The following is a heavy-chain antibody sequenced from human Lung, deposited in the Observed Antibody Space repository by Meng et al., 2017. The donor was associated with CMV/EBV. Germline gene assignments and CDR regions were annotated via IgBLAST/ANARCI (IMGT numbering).Heavy chain of an antibody. D-gene: IGHD4-23*01. CDR3: ARGINGGCGD. CDR1: GDIVSSNSAA. Sequence: HVQVQQSGPGLVKPSQTLALTCAISGDIVSSNSAAWHWIRQSPSRGLEWLGRTYYRSKWYHEYAVSVKSRITISPDTPKNQFSLQLNSMTPEDTAVYYCARGINGGCGDWGQGTLVTVSS. V-gene: IGHV6-1*01. J-gene: IGHJ4*02. CDR2: TYYRSKWYH.